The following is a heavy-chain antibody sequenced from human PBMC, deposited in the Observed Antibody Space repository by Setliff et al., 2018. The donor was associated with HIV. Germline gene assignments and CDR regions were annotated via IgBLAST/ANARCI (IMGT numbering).Heavy chain of an antibody. CDR2: VTDDGSV. CDR3: ARQSSGSPEYFQH. CDR1: GGSLTNYY. Sequence: SETLSLTCAVYGGSLTNYYWSWFRQSPGKGLEWIGEVTDDGSVNYNPSLKSRVAISVDTSKNQFSLKVSSVTAADTAVYYCARQSSGSPEYFQHWGQGTLVTVSS. J-gene: IGHJ1*01. D-gene: IGHD1-26*01. V-gene: IGHV4-34*01.